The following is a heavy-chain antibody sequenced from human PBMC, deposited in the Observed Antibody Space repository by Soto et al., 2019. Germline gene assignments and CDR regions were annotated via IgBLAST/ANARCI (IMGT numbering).Heavy chain of an antibody. V-gene: IGHV4-31*03. CDR2: IYYSGST. D-gene: IGHD2-2*01. Sequence: SETLSLTCTVSGGSISSGGYYWSWIRQHPGKGLEWIGYIYYSGSTYYNPSLKSRVTISVDTSKNQFSLKLSSVTAADTAVYYCARDSCSSTSRQYYYYGMDVWGQGTTVTVSS. CDR3: ARDSCSSTSRQYYYYGMDV. J-gene: IGHJ6*02. CDR1: GGSISSGGYY.